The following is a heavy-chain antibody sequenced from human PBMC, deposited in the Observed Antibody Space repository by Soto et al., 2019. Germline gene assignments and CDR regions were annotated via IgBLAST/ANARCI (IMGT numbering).Heavy chain of an antibody. Sequence: VKVSCKASGYTFTSYGISWVRQAPGQGLEWMGWISAYNGNTNYAQKLQGRVTMTTDTSTSTAYMELRSLRSDDTAVYYCAKNQDYYYYGMDVWGQGTTVTVSS. V-gene: IGHV1-18*04. CDR3: AKNQDYYYYGMDV. CDR1: GYTFTSYG. J-gene: IGHJ6*02. CDR2: ISAYNGNT.